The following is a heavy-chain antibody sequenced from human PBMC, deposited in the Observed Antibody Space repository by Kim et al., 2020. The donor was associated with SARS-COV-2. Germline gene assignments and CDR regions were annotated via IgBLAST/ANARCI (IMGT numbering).Heavy chain of an antibody. J-gene: IGHJ4*02. V-gene: IGHV4-61*01. D-gene: IGHD4-17*01. CDR1: GGSVSSGSYY. CDR2: IYYSGST. CDR3: ARDDYGDYVHFFDY. Sequence: SETLSLTCTVSGGSVSSGSYYWSWIRQPPGKGLEWIGYIYYSGSTNYNPSLKSRVTISVDTSKNQFSLKLSSVTAADTAVYYCARDDYGDYVHFFDYWGQGTLVTVSS.